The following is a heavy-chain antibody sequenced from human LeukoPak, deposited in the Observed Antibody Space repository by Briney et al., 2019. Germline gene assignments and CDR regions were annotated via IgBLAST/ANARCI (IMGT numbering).Heavy chain of an antibody. CDR1: GGSISSSSYY. D-gene: IGHD6-25*01. CDR3: ARDRSGIAAD. J-gene: IGHJ4*02. CDR2: IYYSGST. V-gene: IGHV4-30-4*08. Sequence: SETLSLTCTVSGGSISSSSYYWGWIRRPPGQGLEWIGYIYYSGSTYYHPSLKSRVTMSVDTSKNQFSLKLSSVTAADTAVFYCARDRSGIAADWGQGILVTVSS.